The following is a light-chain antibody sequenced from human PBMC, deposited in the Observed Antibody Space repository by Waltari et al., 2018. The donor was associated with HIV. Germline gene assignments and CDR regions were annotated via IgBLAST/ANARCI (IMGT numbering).Light chain of an antibody. CDR3: GTWDSSLSAVV. CDR2: ANN. V-gene: IGLV1-51*01. Sequence: QSVLTQPPSVSAAPGQKVTIACSGRGPNMGNNYVSWYKPVQGTAPKFLIYANNKRPSGILDRFSGSKSGTSATLGITVLQTGDEADYYCGTWDSSLSAVVFGGGTKLTVL. J-gene: IGLJ2*01. CDR1: GPNMGNNY.